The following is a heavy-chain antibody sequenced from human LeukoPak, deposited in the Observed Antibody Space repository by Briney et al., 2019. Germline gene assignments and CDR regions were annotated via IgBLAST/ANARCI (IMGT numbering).Heavy chain of an antibody. CDR1: GGSFSGYY. V-gene: IGHV4-34*01. Sequence: PSETLSLTCAVYGGSFSGYYWSWIRQPPGKGLEWIGEINHSGSTNYSPSLKSRVTISVDASKNQFSLKLSSVTAADTAVYYCARGGDGYNFGTHWFDPWGQGTLVTVSS. D-gene: IGHD5-24*01. CDR2: INHSGST. J-gene: IGHJ5*02. CDR3: ARGGDGYNFGTHWFDP.